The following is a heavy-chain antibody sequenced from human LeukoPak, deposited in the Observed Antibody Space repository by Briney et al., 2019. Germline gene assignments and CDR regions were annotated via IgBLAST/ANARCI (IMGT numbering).Heavy chain of an antibody. J-gene: IGHJ4*02. CDR1: GGSISSYY. CDR3: AARGYSCGLIDY. V-gene: IGHV4-59*01. D-gene: IGHD5-18*01. Sequence: SETLSLTCTVSGGSISSYYWSWIRQPPGKGLEWIGYIYYSGSTNYNPSLKSRVTISVDTSKNQFSLKLSSVTAADTAVYYCAARGYSCGLIDYWGQGTLVTVSS. CDR2: IYYSGST.